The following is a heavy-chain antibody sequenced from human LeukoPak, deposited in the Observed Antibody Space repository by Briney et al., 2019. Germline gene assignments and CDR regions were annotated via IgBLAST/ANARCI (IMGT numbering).Heavy chain of an antibody. V-gene: IGHV4-30-4*08. D-gene: IGHD3-3*01. Sequence: LRLSCTVSGGSISSGDYYWSWIRQPPGKGLEWIGYIYYSGSTYYNPSLKSRVTISVDTSKNQFSLKLSSVTAADTAVYYCARDRVDFWSGSRNDAFDIWGQGTMVTVSS. CDR1: GGSISSGDYY. J-gene: IGHJ3*02. CDR3: ARDRVDFWSGSRNDAFDI. CDR2: IYYSGST.